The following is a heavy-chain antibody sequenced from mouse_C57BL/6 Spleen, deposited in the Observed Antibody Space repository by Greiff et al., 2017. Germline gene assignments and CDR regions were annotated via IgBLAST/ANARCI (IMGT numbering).Heavy chain of an antibody. J-gene: IGHJ1*03. D-gene: IGHD3-3*01. V-gene: IGHV5-17*01. Sequence: DVQLVESGGGLVKPGGSLKLSCAASGFTFSDYGMHWVRQAPEKGLEWVAYISSGSSTIYYADTVKGRFTISRDNAKNTLFPQMTSLRSEDTAMYYCARSWGGLWYVDVWGTGTTVTVSS. CDR1: GFTFSDYG. CDR2: ISSGSSTI. CDR3: ARSWGGLWYVDV.